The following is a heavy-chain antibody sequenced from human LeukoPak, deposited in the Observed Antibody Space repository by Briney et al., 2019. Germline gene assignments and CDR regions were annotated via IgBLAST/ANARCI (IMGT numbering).Heavy chain of an antibody. CDR1: GFTFSSYG. CDR3: TRDHGDYSFDY. CDR2: IWFDGSSI. V-gene: IGHV3-33*01. J-gene: IGHJ4*02. Sequence: GGSLRLSCAASGFTFSSYGMHWVRQAPGKGLEWVAIIWFDGSSIYYADSVKGRFTISRDNSKNTLFLQMNSLRAEDTGVYYCTRDHGDYSFDYWGQGTLVTVSS. D-gene: IGHD4-17*01.